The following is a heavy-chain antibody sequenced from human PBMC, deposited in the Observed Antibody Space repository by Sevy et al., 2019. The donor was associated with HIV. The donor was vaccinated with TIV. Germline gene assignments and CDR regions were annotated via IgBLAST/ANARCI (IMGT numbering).Heavy chain of an antibody. CDR2: IKQDGSEK. V-gene: IGHV3-7*01. Sequence: GGSLRLSCAASGFTFSSYWMSWVRQAPGKGLEWVANIKQDGSEKYYVDSVKGRFTISRDNAKNSLYVQMNSLRAEDTAVYHCARVEYHYDSSGYYNYVDYWGQGTLVTVSS. J-gene: IGHJ4*02. D-gene: IGHD3-22*01. CDR3: ARVEYHYDSSGYYNYVDY. CDR1: GFTFSSYW.